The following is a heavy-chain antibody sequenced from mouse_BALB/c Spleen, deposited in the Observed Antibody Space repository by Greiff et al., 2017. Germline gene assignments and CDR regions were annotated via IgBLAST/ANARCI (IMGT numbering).Heavy chain of an antibody. J-gene: IGHJ4*01. CDR2: IYPGDGDT. V-gene: IGHV1-80*01. Sequence: QVHVKQSGAELVRPGSSVKISCKASGYAFSSYWMNWVKQRPGQGLEWIGQIYPGDGDTNYNGKFKGKATLTADKSSSTAYMQLSSLTSEDSAVYFCARTGGSSYPYYAMDYWGQGTSVTVSS. CDR3: ARTGGSSYPYYAMDY. CDR1: GYAFSSYW. D-gene: IGHD1-1*01.